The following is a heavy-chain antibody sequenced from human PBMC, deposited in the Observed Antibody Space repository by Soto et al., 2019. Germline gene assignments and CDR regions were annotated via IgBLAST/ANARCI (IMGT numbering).Heavy chain of an antibody. V-gene: IGHV3-48*02. D-gene: IGHD3-3*01. CDR2: ISSSGSTI. Sequence: EVQLVESGGGLVQPGGSLRLSCAASGCTFSSYSMNWVRQAPGKGLEWVSYISSSGSTIYYADSVRGRFTISRDNAKNSLYLQMNSLRDEDTAVYYCARAGYRSVDYWGQGTLVTVSA. CDR3: ARAGYRSVDY. J-gene: IGHJ4*02. CDR1: GCTFSSYS.